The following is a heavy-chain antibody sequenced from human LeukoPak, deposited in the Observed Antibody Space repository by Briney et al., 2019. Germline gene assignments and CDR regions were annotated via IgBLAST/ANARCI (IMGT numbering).Heavy chain of an antibody. V-gene: IGHV3-48*01. D-gene: IGHD1-26*01. CDR2: ISPGGSST. CDR3: ASSSGSYSLDAFDI. Sequence: GGSLTLSCAGSGFSFMNYAMNWVRQAPGKGLEWVSYISPGGSSTYYADSAEGRFTISRDNAKNSLYLQMNSLKTEDTAVYYCASSSGSYSLDAFDIWGQGTMVTVSS. J-gene: IGHJ3*02. CDR1: GFSFMNYA.